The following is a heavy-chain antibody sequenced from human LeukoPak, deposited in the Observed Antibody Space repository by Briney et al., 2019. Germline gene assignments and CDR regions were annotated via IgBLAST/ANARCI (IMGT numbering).Heavy chain of an antibody. CDR3: ARGGYCTNGVCYMWGLDY. Sequence: GGSLGLSCAASGFTFSSYEMNWVRQAPGKGLEWVSYISSSGSTIYYADSVKGRFTISRDNAKNSLYLQMNSLRAEDTAVYYCARGGYCTNGVCYMWGLDYWGQGTLVTVSS. J-gene: IGHJ4*02. D-gene: IGHD2-8*01. V-gene: IGHV3-48*03. CDR1: GFTFSSYE. CDR2: ISSSGSTI.